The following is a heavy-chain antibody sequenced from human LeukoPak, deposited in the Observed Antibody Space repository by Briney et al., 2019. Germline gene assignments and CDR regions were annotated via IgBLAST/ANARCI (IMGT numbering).Heavy chain of an antibody. CDR2: ISAYNGNT. CDR3: ARAVVLYYDGSGYSTRFDY. J-gene: IGHJ4*02. Sequence: GASVKVSCKASGYTFTSYGISWVRQAPGQGLEWMGWISAYNGNTNYAQKLQGRVTMTTDTSTSTAYMELRSLRSDDTAMYYCARAVVLYYDGSGYSTRFDYWGQGTLVTVSS. D-gene: IGHD3-22*01. CDR1: GYTFTSYG. V-gene: IGHV1-18*01.